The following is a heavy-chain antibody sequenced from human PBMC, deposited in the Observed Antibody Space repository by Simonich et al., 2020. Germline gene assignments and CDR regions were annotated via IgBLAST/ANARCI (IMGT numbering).Heavy chain of an antibody. V-gene: IGHV3-21*01. CDR1: GFTFSSYS. CDR3: ARDAAGDY. D-gene: IGHD6-13*01. Sequence: EVQLVESGGGLVKPGGSLRLSCAASGFTFSSYSMNWVRQAPGKGLEWVPSISSSSIYKYYAASVKGRFTISRDNAKNSLYLQMNSLRAEDTAVYYCARDAAGDYWGQGTLVTVSS. CDR2: ISSSSIYK. J-gene: IGHJ4*02.